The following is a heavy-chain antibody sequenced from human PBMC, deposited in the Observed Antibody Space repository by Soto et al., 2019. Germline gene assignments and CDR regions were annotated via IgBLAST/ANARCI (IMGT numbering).Heavy chain of an antibody. J-gene: IGHJ4*02. Sequence: ASVKVSCKASGDTLSHYGVSWVRQVPGKGLEWMGGTTAILGTRDYAQKFQGRMTITSDESTTTSYMELNSLTSDDTAVYYCAARDSSDTGDHWGQGTLGTVSS. V-gene: IGHV1-69*13. CDR1: GDTLSHYG. CDR2: TTAILGTR. D-gene: IGHD5-18*01. CDR3: AARDSSDTGDH.